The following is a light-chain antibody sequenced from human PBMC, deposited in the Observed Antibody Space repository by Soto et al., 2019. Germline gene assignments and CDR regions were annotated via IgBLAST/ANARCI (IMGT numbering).Light chain of an antibody. CDR2: SAS. CDR1: QGISSW. Sequence: DIQMTQSPASVSASLGDRVTITCRARQGISSWLAWYQQKPGKAPKLLIYSASSLQSGVPSRFSSSGSGTDFTLTSSSLQPEDFATYSCQQADRFPLTFDGRTKVEI. CDR3: QQADRFPLT. J-gene: IGKJ4*01. V-gene: IGKV1D-12*01.